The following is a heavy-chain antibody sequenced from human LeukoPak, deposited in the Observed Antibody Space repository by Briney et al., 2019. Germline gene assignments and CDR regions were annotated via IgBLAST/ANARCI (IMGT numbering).Heavy chain of an antibody. CDR3: ATGLKNGFEI. V-gene: IGHV3-15*06. CDR1: GFTFSSVW. D-gene: IGHD2-8*01. Sequence: GGSLRLSCAASGFTFSSVWMTWVRQPPGKGLEWVGRVKLTIDGATTNYSAPVKGRFTISRDDSRDTLYPQMNSLKTEDTALYYCATGLKNGFEIWGQGTMVTVSS. CDR2: VKLTIDGATT. J-gene: IGHJ3*02.